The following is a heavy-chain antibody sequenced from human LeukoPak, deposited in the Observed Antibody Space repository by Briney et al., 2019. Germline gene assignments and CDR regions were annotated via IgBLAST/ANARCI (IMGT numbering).Heavy chain of an antibody. CDR3: AKPNYGSGSYYSDLDFDY. D-gene: IGHD3-10*01. J-gene: IGHJ4*02. CDR1: GFPFSNSA. V-gene: IGHV3-23*01. CDR2: ISDGGTYT. Sequence: GGSLRLSCAASGFPFSNSAMSWVRQAPGKGLEWVSAISDGGTYTYYADSVKGRFSISRDNSKNTLYLQMNSLRAEDTAVYYCAKPNYGSGSYYSDLDFDYWGQGTLVTVSS.